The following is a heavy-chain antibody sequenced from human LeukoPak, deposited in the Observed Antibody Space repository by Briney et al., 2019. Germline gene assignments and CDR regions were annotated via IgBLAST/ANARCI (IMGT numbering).Heavy chain of an antibody. D-gene: IGHD3/OR15-3a*01. V-gene: IGHV1-2*02. Sequence: ASVKVSCKASGYTFTGYYMHWVRQAPGQGLEWMGWINPNSGGTNYARKFQGRVTMTRDTSISTAYMELSRLRSDDTAVYYCARDPGDWAYYFDYWGQGTLVTVSS. CDR3: ARDPGDWAYYFDY. CDR1: GYTFTGYY. J-gene: IGHJ4*02. CDR2: INPNSGGT.